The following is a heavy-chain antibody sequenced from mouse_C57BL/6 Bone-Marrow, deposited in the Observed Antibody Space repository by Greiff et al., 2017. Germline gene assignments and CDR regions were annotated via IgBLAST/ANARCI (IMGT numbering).Heavy chain of an antibody. J-gene: IGHJ2*01. CDR2: IWWDDDK. CDR1: GFSLRTFGMG. D-gene: IGHD1-1*01. CDR3: ARSYGSSYSFDY. Sequence: QVTLKESGPGILQPSQTLSLTCSFSGFSLRTFGMGVGWIRQPSGKGLEWLAHIWWDDDKYYNPALQRRLTISKDTSKNQVFLKIANVDTADTATDYCARSYGSSYSFDYWGQGTTLTVSS. V-gene: IGHV8-8*01.